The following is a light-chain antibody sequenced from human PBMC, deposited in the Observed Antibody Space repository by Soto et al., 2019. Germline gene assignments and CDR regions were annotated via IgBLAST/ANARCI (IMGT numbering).Light chain of an antibody. J-gene: IGKJ1*01. CDR1: QGISSY. Sequence: AIRMTQSPSSFSASTGDRVTITCRASQGISSYLAWYQQKPGKAPKLLIYAASTLQSGVPSRFSGSGSGTDFTLTISCLQSEDFATYYCQQYYINPVTFGQGTKVDIK. CDR2: AAS. CDR3: QQYYINPVT. V-gene: IGKV1-8*01.